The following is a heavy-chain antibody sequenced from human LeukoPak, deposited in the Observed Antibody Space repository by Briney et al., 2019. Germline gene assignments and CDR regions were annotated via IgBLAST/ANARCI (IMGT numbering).Heavy chain of an antibody. D-gene: IGHD6-13*01. Sequence: GGSLRLSCAASGFTFSNAWMSWVRQAPGKGLEGVSAISGSGGSTYYADSVKGRFTISRDNSKNTLYLQLNSLRAEDTDVYYCALSAAGTGSSDYWGQGTLVTVSS. V-gene: IGHV3-23*01. CDR3: ALSAAGTGSSDY. J-gene: IGHJ4*02. CDR1: GFTFSNAW. CDR2: ISGSGGST.